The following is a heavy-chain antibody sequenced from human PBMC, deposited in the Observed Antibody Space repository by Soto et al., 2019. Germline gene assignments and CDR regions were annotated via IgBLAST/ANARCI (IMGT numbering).Heavy chain of an antibody. J-gene: IGHJ4*02. CDR1: GFTFSNYT. V-gene: IGHV3-21*01. CDR2: ISRSNSYI. CDR3: ERRRVYGLMFGSNFDY. D-gene: IGHD3-10*02. Sequence: GGSLRLSCAGSGFTFSNYTMNWVRQAPGKGLEWVSSISRSNSYIKYADSVKGRFTVSRDNAKNSLYLQMNSLRAEDTAVYYCERRRVYGLMFGSNFDYWGQRTLVPVSS.